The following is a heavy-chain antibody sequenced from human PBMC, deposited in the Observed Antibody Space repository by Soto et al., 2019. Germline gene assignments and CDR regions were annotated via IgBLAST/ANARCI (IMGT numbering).Heavy chain of an antibody. V-gene: IGHV1-18*01. D-gene: IGHD6-13*01. CDR1: GYTFTSYG. CDR2: ISAYNGNT. Sequence: GASVKVSCKASGYTFTSYGISWVRQAPGHGLEWMGWISAYNGNTNYAQKLQGRVTMTTDTSTSTAYMELRSLRSDDTAVYYCASSVYSSSWHYYGMDVWGQGTTVTVSS. CDR3: ASSVYSSSWHYYGMDV. J-gene: IGHJ6*02.